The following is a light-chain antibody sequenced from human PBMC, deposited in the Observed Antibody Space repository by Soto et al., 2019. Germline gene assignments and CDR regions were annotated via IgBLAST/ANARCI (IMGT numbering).Light chain of an antibody. J-gene: IGKJ1*01. V-gene: IGKV4-1*01. CDR3: QQYFSISWT. CDR1: QSILYSSNNNNY. CDR2: CAS. Sequence: IVMTQSPDSLALSLFERATINCKSSQSILYSSNNNNYLAWVQHRPGQPPSMLLYCASTRESGVSDGFNGSGSGTDFPLTLSSLQAEDAAVYSCQQYFSISWTFGQGTMVDIK.